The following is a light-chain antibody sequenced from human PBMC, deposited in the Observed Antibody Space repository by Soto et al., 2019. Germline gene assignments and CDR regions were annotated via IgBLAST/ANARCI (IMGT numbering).Light chain of an antibody. CDR1: QSITNW. J-gene: IGKJ4*01. V-gene: IGKV1-5*03. CDR3: QQYNDSPVT. Sequence: DIQMTQSPSTLSASVGDRVTITCRASQSITNWLAWYQQKPGKAPKLLIYKASSLESGVPSRFSGSGSGTEFTLTISRLQPEDFATYYCQQYNDSPVTFRGGTKVYIK. CDR2: KAS.